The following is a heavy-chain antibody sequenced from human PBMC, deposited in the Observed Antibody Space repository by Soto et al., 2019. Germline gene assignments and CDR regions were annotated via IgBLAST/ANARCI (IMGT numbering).Heavy chain of an antibody. D-gene: IGHD1-26*01. Sequence: EVQLLESGGGLVQPGGSLRLSCAASGFTFSSYAMRWVRQAPVKGLEWVSAISGSGDSTYYADSVKGRFTISRDNSKNTPYLQLNSLRAEDTAVYYCARRGSGSYYDYWGQGNLVTVSS. J-gene: IGHJ4*02. V-gene: IGHV3-23*01. CDR3: ARRGSGSYYDY. CDR1: GFTFSSYA. CDR2: ISGSGDST.